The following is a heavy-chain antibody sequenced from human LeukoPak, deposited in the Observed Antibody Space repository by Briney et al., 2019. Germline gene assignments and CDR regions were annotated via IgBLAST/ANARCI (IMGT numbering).Heavy chain of an antibody. V-gene: IGHV4-59*08. Sequence: PSETLSVTCAVSGGSINSYYWIWIRQPLGKGLEWIGYIYYNGITNYNPSLKSRVTISVATSKNQFSLKLSSVTAADTAVYYCARHLYSGYERVFDYWGQGTLVTVSS. CDR2: IYYNGIT. CDR1: GGSINSYY. J-gene: IGHJ4*02. CDR3: ARHLYSGYERVFDY. D-gene: IGHD5-12*01.